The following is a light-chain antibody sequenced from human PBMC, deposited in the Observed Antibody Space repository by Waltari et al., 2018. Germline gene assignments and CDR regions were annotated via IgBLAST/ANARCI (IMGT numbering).Light chain of an antibody. V-gene: IGLV8-61*01. CDR1: SGSVSSTYH. Sequence: QTVVTQEPSFSVSPGGTVTLTCGLSSGSVSSTYHPSWYQQTPGQAPRTLICSANIRSSGVPDRCSGSILGNKAALTITGAQTDDESDYICALHMGSGIWVFGAGTKVTVL. CDR3: ALHMGSGIWV. J-gene: IGLJ3*02. CDR2: SAN.